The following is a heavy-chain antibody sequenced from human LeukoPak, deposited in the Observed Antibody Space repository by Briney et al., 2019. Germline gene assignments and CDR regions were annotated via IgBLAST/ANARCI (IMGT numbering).Heavy chain of an antibody. J-gene: IGHJ3*02. CDR3: ARRSVVPAARAFDI. V-gene: IGHV4-61*02. CDR1: GGSISSGSYY. CDR2: IYTSGST. Sequence: SETLSLTCTVSGGSISSGSYYWSWIRQPAGKGLEWIGRIYTSGSTNYNPSLKSRVTISVDTSKNQFSLKLSSVTATDTAVYYCARRSVVPAARAFDIWGQGTMVTVSS. D-gene: IGHD2-2*01.